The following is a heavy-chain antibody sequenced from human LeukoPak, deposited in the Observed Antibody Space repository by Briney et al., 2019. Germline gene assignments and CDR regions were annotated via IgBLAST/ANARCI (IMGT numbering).Heavy chain of an antibody. D-gene: IGHD5-18*01. J-gene: IGHJ4*02. Sequence: GGSLRLSCAASGFSFSSYDMSWVRQAPGKGLERVSTISGSGGSTYYADSVKGRFTISRDNSKNTLYLQMSSLRAEDTAVYYCAKPPMGAVTYWGQGTLVTVSS. CDR1: GFSFSSYD. V-gene: IGHV3-23*01. CDR3: AKPPMGAVTY. CDR2: ISGSGGST.